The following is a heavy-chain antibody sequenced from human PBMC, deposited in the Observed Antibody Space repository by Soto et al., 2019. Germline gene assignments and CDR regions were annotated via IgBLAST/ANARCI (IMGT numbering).Heavy chain of an antibody. J-gene: IGHJ4*02. CDR3: ARDQWDSSSDYFDY. D-gene: IGHD6-13*01. CDR1: GFTFSRYG. CDR2: IWYDGSNK. Sequence: QVQLVESGGGVVQPGRSLRLSCAASGFTFSRYGLHWVRQAPGKGLEWVAVIWYDGSNKYYADSVKGRFTISRANSKNTLYLQMNSLRAEDTAVYYCARDQWDSSSDYFDYWGQGTLVTVSS. V-gene: IGHV3-33*01.